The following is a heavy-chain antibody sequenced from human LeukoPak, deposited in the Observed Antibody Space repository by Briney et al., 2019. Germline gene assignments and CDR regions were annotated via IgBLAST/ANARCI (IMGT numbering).Heavy chain of an antibody. J-gene: IGHJ4*02. CDR3: AKDPGYSGSYYSYNFDY. D-gene: IGHD1-26*01. CDR1: GFTFSSYG. Sequence: GGSLRLSCAASGFTFSSYGMHWVRQAPGKGLEWVAFIRYDGSNKYYADSVKGRFTISRDNSKNTLYLQMNSRRAEDTAVYYCAKDPGYSGSYYSYNFDYGGRGTLVTVSS. V-gene: IGHV3-30*02. CDR2: IRYDGSNK.